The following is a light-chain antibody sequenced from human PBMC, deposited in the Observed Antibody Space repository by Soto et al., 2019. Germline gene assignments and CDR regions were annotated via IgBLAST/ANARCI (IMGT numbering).Light chain of an antibody. CDR1: QSVSSN. CDR2: GAS. Sequence: EIVLIQSPATLSLSPGERATLSCRASQSVSSNLAWYQQKPGQAPRLLIYGASTRATGIPARFSGSGSGTEFTLTISSLQSEDFAVYYCQQYGSSLTFGGGTKVDI. CDR3: QQYGSSLT. J-gene: IGKJ4*01. V-gene: IGKV3D-15*02.